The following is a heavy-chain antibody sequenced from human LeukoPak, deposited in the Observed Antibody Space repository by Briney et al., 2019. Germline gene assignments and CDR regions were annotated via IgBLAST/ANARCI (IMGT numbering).Heavy chain of an antibody. V-gene: IGHV3-74*01. CDR3: ARARYGGNYYFDY. Sequence: GGSLRLTCAASGFTFSSYWMHWVRQAPGKGLVWVSRINSDGSSTSYADSVKGRFTISRDNAKNTLYLQMNSLRAEDTAVYYCARARYGGNYYFDYWGQGTLVTVSS. CDR1: GFTFSSYW. CDR2: INSDGSST. D-gene: IGHD4-23*01. J-gene: IGHJ4*02.